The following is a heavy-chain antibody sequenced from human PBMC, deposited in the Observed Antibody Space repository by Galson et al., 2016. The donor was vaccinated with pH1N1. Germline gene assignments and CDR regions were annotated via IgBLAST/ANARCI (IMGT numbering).Heavy chain of an antibody. V-gene: IGHV3-23*01. Sequence: SLRLSCAASGFTFSSHGMSWVRQTPGRGLEWLSHITGGGRTYAADSVKGRFTISRDNSKNTVYLEMNSLRAEDTAVYFCAKDVAVAGTNYFDTGARKPWSPSPQ. CDR2: ITGGGRT. CDR3: AKDVAVAGTNYFDT. CDR1: GFTFSSHG. D-gene: IGHD6-19*01. J-gene: IGHJ4*02.